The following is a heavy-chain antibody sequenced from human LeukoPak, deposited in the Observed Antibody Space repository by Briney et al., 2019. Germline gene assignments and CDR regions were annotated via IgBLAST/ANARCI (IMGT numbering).Heavy chain of an antibody. CDR1: GGSFSGYY. CDR3: ARCLNSVVATGEASDN. V-gene: IGHV4-34*01. Sequence: SETLSLPCAVCGGSFSGYYWRWIRQPPGKALEGIGEINHSGSNNYNPPLKGRVTILVDTSKNHFSLKLSPVTAADTAVYYWARCLNSVVATGEASDNWGQGTLVTVSS. J-gene: IGHJ4*02. CDR2: INHSGSN. D-gene: IGHD5-12*01.